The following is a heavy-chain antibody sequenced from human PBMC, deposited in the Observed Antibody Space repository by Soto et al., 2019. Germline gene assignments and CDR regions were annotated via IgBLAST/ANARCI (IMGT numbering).Heavy chain of an antibody. V-gene: IGHV3-7*03. J-gene: IGHJ6*02. CDR2: IKQDGSEK. CDR3: AREKGIGDLVGMAV. D-gene: IGHD2-2*01. Sequence: GVSLRLSCAASGFTFSSYWMSWVRQSPGKGLEWVANIKQDGSEKYYVDSVKGRFTISRDNAKNSLYLQMNSLRAEDTAVYYCAREKGIGDLVGMAVWGHGNTVTVSS. CDR1: GFTFSSYW.